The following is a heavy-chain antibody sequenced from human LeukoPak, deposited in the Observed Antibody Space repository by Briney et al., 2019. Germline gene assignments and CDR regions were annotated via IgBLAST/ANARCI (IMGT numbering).Heavy chain of an antibody. V-gene: IGHV4-59*08. CDR1: GGSISSYY. Sequence: PSETLSLTCTVSGGSISSYYWSWIRQPPGKGLEWIGYIYYSGSTNYNPSLKSRVTISVDTSKNQFSLKLSSVTAADTAVYYCARRVHSSDWYGYAFDIWGQGTMVTVSS. D-gene: IGHD6-19*01. CDR3: ARRVHSSDWYGYAFDI. J-gene: IGHJ3*02. CDR2: IYYSGST.